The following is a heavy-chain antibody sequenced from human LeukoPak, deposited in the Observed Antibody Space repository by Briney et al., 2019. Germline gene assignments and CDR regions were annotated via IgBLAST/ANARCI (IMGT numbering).Heavy chain of an antibody. CDR3: ARAFISTSRAAATGYYYMDV. J-gene: IGHJ6*03. CDR2: IYYSGST. Sequence: SETLSLTCTVSGGSISSSSYYWGWIRQPPGKGLEWIGSIYYSGSTYYNPSLKSRVTISVDTSKNQSSLKLSSVTAADTAVYYCARAFISTSRAAATGYYYMDVWGKGTTVTISS. V-gene: IGHV4-39*07. D-gene: IGHD6-13*01. CDR1: GGSISSSSYY.